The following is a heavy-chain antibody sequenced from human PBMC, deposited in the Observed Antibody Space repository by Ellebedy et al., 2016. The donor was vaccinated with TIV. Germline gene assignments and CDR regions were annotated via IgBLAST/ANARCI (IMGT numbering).Heavy chain of an antibody. V-gene: IGHV3-11*06. CDR1: GFTFSDYY. CDR2: ISSSSSYT. CDR3: ARGREYCSSTSCYPRYYGMDV. J-gene: IGHJ6*02. D-gene: IGHD2-2*01. Sequence: GGSLRLXXAASGFTFSDYYMSWIRQAPGKGLEWVSYISSSSSYTNYADSVKGRFTISRDNAKNSLYLQMNSLRAEDTAVYYCARGREYCSSTSCYPRYYGMDVWGQGTTVTVSS.